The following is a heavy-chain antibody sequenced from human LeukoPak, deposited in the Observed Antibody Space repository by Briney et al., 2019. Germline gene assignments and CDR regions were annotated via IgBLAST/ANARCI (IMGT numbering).Heavy chain of an antibody. CDR1: GYTFTGYY. D-gene: IGHD2-2*01. CDR2: INPNSGGT. CDR3: ARAACSSTSCYLCY. J-gene: IGHJ4*02. Sequence: ASVKVSCKASGYTFTGYYMHWVRQAPRQGLEWMGWINPNSGGTNYAQKFQGRVTMTRDTSISTAYMELSRLRSDDTAVYYCARAACSSTSCYLCYWGQGTLVTVSS. V-gene: IGHV1-2*02.